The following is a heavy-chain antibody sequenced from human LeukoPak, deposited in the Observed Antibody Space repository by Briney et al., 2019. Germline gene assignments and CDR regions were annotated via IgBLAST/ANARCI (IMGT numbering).Heavy chain of an antibody. Sequence: GGSLRLSCAASGFTVSSIHMVWVRQAPGKGLEWVSVTYTGGNSYYADSVKGRFIISRDISENTLYLQMNSLRAEDSALYYCARGGRGSAAVVAPRSFDIWGQGTMVTVSS. J-gene: IGHJ3*02. V-gene: IGHV3-53*01. CDR3: ARGGRGSAAVVAPRSFDI. D-gene: IGHD3-22*01. CDR2: TYTGGNS. CDR1: GFTVSSIH.